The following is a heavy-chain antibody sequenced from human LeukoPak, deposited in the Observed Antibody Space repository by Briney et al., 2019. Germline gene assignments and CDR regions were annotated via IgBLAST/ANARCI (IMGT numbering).Heavy chain of an antibody. CDR2: IYYSGST. CDR3: ARDPPPHIYGSGRGAPFDI. J-gene: IGHJ3*02. V-gene: IGHV4-31*03. D-gene: IGHD3-10*01. Sequence: SETLSLTCTVSGGSISSGGFYWSWIRQHPGKGLEWIGYIYYSGSTYYNPSLKSRLSISIDTSKNQFSLKLSSVTAADTAVYYCARDPPPHIYGSGRGAPFDIWGQGTMVTVSS. CDR1: GGSISSGGFY.